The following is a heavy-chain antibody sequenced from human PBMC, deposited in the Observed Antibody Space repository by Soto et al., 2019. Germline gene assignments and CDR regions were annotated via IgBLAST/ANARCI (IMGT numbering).Heavy chain of an antibody. J-gene: IGHJ3*02. Sequence: AESLTTSCKGSGYSFTSYWIVWVLQMPGKGLEWMGIIYPGDSDTRYSPSFQGQVTISADKSISTAYLQWSSLKASDTAMYYCARRYYYDSSGFHDAFDIWGQGTMVTVSS. V-gene: IGHV5-51*01. CDR2: IYPGDSDT. CDR3: ARRYYYDSSGFHDAFDI. D-gene: IGHD3-22*01. CDR1: GYSFTSYW.